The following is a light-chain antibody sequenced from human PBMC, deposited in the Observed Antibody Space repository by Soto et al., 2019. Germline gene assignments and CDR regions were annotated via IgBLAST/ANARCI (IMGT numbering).Light chain of an antibody. CDR3: MQPLQSWT. V-gene: IGKV2-28*01. CDR2: LGS. J-gene: IGKJ1*01. CDR1: LSLLHSDGYNH. Sequence: DILTTQSSLSLPVTPGEPASISCRSSLSLLHSDGYNHLDWYLQKPGQSPQLLIYLGSNRASGVPDRFSGGGSGTVFTLKISRVEAEDVGVYYCMQPLQSWTFGQGTKVDIK.